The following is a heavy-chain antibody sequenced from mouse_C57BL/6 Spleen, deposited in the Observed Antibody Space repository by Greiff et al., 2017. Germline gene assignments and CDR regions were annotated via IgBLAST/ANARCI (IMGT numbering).Heavy chain of an antibody. J-gene: IGHJ1*03. CDR1: GYAFSSSW. CDR2: IYPGDGDT. CDR3: ARRADYYGSSDWYFDV. V-gene: IGHV1-82*01. D-gene: IGHD1-1*01. Sequence: VQLQQSGPELVKPGASVKISCKASGYAFSSSWMNWVKQRPGKGLEWIGRIYPGDGDTNYNGKFKGKATLTADKSSSTAYMQLSSLTSEDSAVYFCARRADYYGSSDWYFDVWGTGTTVTVSS.